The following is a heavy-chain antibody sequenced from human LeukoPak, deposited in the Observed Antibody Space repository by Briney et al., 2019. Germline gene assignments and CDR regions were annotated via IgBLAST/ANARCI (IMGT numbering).Heavy chain of an antibody. CDR2: IRSKAYGGTT. CDR3: TTGGPMSSNTHFDY. J-gene: IGHJ4*02. V-gene: IGHV3-49*03. Sequence: GESLKISCTASGFTFGDYAMSWFRQAPGKGLEWVGFIRSKAYGGTTEYAASVKGRFTISRDDSKNTLYLQMNSLKTEDTAVYYCTTGGPMSSNTHFDYSSQGTLVTVSS. D-gene: IGHD3-22*01. CDR1: GFTFGDYA.